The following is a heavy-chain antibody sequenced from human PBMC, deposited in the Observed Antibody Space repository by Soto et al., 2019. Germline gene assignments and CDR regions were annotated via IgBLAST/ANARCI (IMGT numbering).Heavy chain of an antibody. D-gene: IGHD3-3*01. V-gene: IGHV4-4*02. CDR3: ATLGQRFYVFWCVYPELTCFAP. CDR1: GGSISSSNW. CDR2: IYHSGST. J-gene: IGHJ5*02. Sequence: SETLSLTCAVSGGSISSSNWWSWVRQPPGKGLVWIGEIYHSGSTNYNPSLKSRVTISVDKSKNQFSLKLSSVTAADTAVYYCATLGQRFYVFWCVYPELTCFAPWARGPLVTVSS.